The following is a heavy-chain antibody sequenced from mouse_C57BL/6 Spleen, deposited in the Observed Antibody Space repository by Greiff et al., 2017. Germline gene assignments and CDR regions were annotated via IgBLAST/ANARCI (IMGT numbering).Heavy chain of an antibody. Sequence: EVQGVESGGGLVKPGGSLKLSCAASGFTFSDYGMHWVRQAPEKGLGWVAYISSGSSTIYYADTVKGRFTISRDNAKNTLFLQMTSLRSEDTDMYYCERKEVYGSSYGYAMDYWGQGTSVTVSS. V-gene: IGHV5-17*01. CDR2: ISSGSSTI. D-gene: IGHD1-1*01. J-gene: IGHJ4*01. CDR3: ERKEVYGSSYGYAMDY. CDR1: GFTFSDYG.